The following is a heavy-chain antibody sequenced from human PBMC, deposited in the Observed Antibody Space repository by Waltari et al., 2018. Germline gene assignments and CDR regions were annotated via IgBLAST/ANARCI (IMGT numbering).Heavy chain of an antibody. CDR1: GGSFSGYY. V-gene: IGHV4-34*01. J-gene: IGHJ5*02. CDR2: INHSGST. CDR3: ARAWGGKRVAARRGRGNWFDP. D-gene: IGHD6-6*01. Sequence: KPSETLSLTCAVYGGSFSGYYWSWIRQPPGKGLEWIGEINHSGSTNYNPSLKSRVTISVDTSKNQFSLKLSSVTAADTAVYYCARAWGGKRVAARRGRGNWFDPWGQGTLVTVSS.